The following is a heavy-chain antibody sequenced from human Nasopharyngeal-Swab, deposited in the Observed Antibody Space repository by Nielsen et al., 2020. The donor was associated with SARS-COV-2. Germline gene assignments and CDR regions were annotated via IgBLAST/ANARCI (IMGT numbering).Heavy chain of an antibody. CDR3: ARASKTGAAAGLHPFGN. CDR1: GFTFSSYG. J-gene: IGHJ4*02. CDR2: ISYDGSNK. V-gene: IGHV3-30*03. Sequence: GGSLRLSCAASGFTFSSYGMHWVRQAPGKGLEWVAVISYDGSNKYYADSVKGRFTISRDNAQNSLSLQMNSLREEDTAIYYCARASKTGAAAGLHPFGNWGQGTLVTVSS. D-gene: IGHD6-13*01.